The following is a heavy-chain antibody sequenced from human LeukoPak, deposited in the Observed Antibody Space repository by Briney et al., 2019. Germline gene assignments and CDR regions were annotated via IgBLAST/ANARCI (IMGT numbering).Heavy chain of an antibody. V-gene: IGHV3-23*01. CDR2: ISGSGGST. Sequence: GGSLRLSCAASGFTFSSYAMSWVRQAPGKGLEWVSAISGSGGSTYYADSVEGRFTISRDNSKNTLYLQMNSLRAEDTAVYYCAKEWDIVVVPAASYDAFDIWGQGTMVTVSS. J-gene: IGHJ3*02. D-gene: IGHD2-2*01. CDR1: GFTFSSYA. CDR3: AKEWDIVVVPAASYDAFDI.